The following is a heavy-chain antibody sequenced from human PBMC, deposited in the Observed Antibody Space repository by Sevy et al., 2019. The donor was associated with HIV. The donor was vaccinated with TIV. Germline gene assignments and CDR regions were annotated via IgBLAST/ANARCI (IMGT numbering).Heavy chain of an antibody. Sequence: GGSLRLSCAASGFTFSSYGMHWVRQAPGKGLEWVAVISYDGSNKYYADSVKGRFTISRDNSKNTLYLQMNSLRAEDTAGYYCAKDPNSYYYDSSGYDYWGQRTLVTVSS. J-gene: IGHJ4*02. CDR1: GFTFSSYG. V-gene: IGHV3-30*18. D-gene: IGHD3-22*01. CDR2: ISYDGSNK. CDR3: AKDPNSYYYDSSGYDY.